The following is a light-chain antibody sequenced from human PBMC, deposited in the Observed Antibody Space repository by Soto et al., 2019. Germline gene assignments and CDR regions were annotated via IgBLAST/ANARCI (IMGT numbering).Light chain of an antibody. CDR2: DDR. CDR3: QVWDSTSDHYV. V-gene: IGLV3-21*02. CDR1: NIGSRS. J-gene: IGLJ1*01. Sequence: SYELTQPPSVSVAPGQTASISCGGNNIGSRSVHWYQQKPSQAPVLVVYDDRDRPSGIPERFAGSNSGNTATLTISRVEAGDEADYYCQVWDSTSDHYVFGTGTKVTVL.